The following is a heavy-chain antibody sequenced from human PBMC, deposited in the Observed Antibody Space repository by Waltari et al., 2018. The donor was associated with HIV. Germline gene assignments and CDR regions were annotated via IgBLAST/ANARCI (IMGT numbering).Heavy chain of an antibody. V-gene: IGHV6-1*01. Sequence: QVQLQQSGPGLVKPSQTLSLTCAISGDSVSSNSAAWNWTRQSPPRGIEWLERTYHRSKCYKKYAVSVKRRITSYPDPAQNQFSLQLNSVTPEDTAVYYCARELDGDSSGFYYFDYWGQGTLVTVSS. CDR1: GDSVSSNSAA. CDR2: TYHRSKCYK. CDR3: ARELDGDSSGFYYFDY. D-gene: IGHD3-22*01. J-gene: IGHJ4*02.